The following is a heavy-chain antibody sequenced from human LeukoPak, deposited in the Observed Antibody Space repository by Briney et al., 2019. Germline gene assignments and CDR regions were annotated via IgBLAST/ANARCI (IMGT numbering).Heavy chain of an antibody. Sequence: ASVKVSCKASGYTFTSYYMHWVRQAPGQGLEWMGWINPNSGGTNYAQKFQGRVTMTRDTSISTAYMELSRLRSDDTAVYYCAREKYCTNGVCYPYYYYGMDVWGQGTTVTVSS. CDR1: GYTFTSYY. CDR3: AREKYCTNGVCYPYYYYGMDV. V-gene: IGHV1-2*02. CDR2: INPNSGGT. D-gene: IGHD2-8*01. J-gene: IGHJ6*02.